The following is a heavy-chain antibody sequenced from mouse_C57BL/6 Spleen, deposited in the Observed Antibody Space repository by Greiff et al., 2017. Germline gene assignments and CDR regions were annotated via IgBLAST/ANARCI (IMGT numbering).Heavy chain of an antibody. D-gene: IGHD1-1*01. CDR3: AITTVVAPDV. J-gene: IGHJ1*03. V-gene: IGHV5-17*01. CDR1: GFTFSDYG. Sequence: EVQLKESGGGLVKPGGSLKLSCAASGFTFSDYGMHWVRQAPEKGLERVAYISSGSSTIYYADTVKGRFTIARDNAKNTLFLQMTSLRCEDTAMYYCAITTVVAPDVWGTGTTVTVSS. CDR2: ISSGSSTI.